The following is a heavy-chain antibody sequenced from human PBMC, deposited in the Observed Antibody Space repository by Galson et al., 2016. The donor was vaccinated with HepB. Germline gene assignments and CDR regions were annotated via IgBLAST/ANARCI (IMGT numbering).Heavy chain of an antibody. CDR2: TFYRSKWYY. CDR1: GDSVSSTSAG. D-gene: IGHD3/OR15-3a*01. J-gene: IGHJ6*02. Sequence: CAISGDSVSSTSAGWSWVRQSPSRGLEWLGRTFYRSKWYYDYAISVRSRITINPDTSKNQLSLKLSSVTAADTAVYYCAAWTESRPYYYNMDVWGQGTTVTVSS. CDR3: AAWTESRPYYYNMDV. V-gene: IGHV6-1*01.